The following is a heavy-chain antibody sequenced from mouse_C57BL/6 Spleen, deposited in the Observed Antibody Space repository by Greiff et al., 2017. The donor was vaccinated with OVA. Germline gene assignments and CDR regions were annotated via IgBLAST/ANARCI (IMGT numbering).Heavy chain of an antibody. CDR1: GFTFSDYG. V-gene: IGHV5-17*01. CDR3: ARPGDYGAMDY. CDR2: ISSGSSTI. Sequence: EVMLVESGGGLVKPGGSLKLSCAASGFTFSDYGMHWVRQAPEKGLEWVAYISSGSSTIYYADTVKGRFTISRDNAKNTLFLQMTSLRSEDTAMYYCARPGDYGAMDYWGQGTSVTVSS. J-gene: IGHJ4*01.